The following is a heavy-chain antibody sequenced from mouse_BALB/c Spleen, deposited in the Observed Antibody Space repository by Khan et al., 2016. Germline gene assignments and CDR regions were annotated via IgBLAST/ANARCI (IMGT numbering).Heavy chain of an antibody. CDR1: GYTFTSYW. CDR3: ARLGGHYGDYFDY. D-gene: IGHD1-1*01. V-gene: IGHV1S41*01. Sequence: DLVKPGASVMLSCKASGYTFTSYWINWIRQRPGQGLEWIGRIAPGTGTTYYNEMFKAKATLTVDTSSSTAYIQLGSLSSEDSAVYFCARLGGHYGDYFDYWGQGTTLTVSA. CDR2: IAPGTGTT. J-gene: IGHJ2*01.